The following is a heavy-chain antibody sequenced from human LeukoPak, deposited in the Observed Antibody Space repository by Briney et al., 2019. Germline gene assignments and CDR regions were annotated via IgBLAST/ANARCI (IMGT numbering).Heavy chain of an antibody. V-gene: IGHV1-69*13. CDR2: IIPIFGTA. CDR1: GYTFTGYY. Sequence: GASVKVSCKASGYTFTGYYMHWVRQAPGQGLEWMGGIIPIFGTATYAQKFQGRVTITADESTSTVYVELSSLRSEDTAVYYCARDSGRYFHHWGQGTLVTVSS. D-gene: IGHD3-10*01. CDR3: ARDSGRYFHH. J-gene: IGHJ1*01.